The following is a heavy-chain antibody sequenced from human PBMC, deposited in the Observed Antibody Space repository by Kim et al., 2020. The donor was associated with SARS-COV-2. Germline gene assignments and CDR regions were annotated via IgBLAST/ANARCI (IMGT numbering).Heavy chain of an antibody. Sequence: SVKGRLTISRDNSKNTLYLQMNSLRAEDTAVYYCAKGNRVVVVPAALRIGRGQGTLVTVSS. CDR3: AKGNRVVVVPAALRIG. D-gene: IGHD2-2*01. J-gene: IGHJ4*02. V-gene: IGHV3-30*02.